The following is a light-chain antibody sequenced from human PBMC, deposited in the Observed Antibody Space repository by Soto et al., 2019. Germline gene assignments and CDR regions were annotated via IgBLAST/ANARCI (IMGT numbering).Light chain of an antibody. CDR1: SSDVGAVNY. V-gene: IGLV2-14*03. J-gene: IGLJ1*01. CDR2: DVS. CDR3: NSYTSNTTYV. Sequence: QSALTQPASVSGSPVQAITISCSGTSSDVGAVNYVSWYQQHPGKAPKLMIYDVSNRPSGVSNRFSGSKSGNTASLTISGLRAEDEADYYCNSYTSNTTYVFGTGTKLTVL.